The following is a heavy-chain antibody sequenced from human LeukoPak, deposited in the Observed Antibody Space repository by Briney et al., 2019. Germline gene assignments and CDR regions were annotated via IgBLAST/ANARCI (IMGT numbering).Heavy chain of an antibody. CDR1: DSSFNSYW. CDR3: ASTRPGYINLSDAFDI. CDR2: RYPGDFDS. D-gene: IGHD6-13*01. Sequence: ESLENTCTDPDSSFNSYWIGSVHQMPGKGLDPSAPRYPGDFDSRYSPYFQGQLTISADKSISTAYLQWSSLKASDTAMYYCASTRPGYINLSDAFDIWGQGTMVTVSS. J-gene: IGHJ3*02. V-gene: IGHV5-51*07.